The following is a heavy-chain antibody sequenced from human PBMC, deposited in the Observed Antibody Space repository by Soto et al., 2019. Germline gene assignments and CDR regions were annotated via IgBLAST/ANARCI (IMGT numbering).Heavy chain of an antibody. D-gene: IGHD3-9*01. CDR3: EKGIGSARYFDW. CDR1: GFTFSSYA. CDR2: ITEGGGGT. J-gene: IGHJ4*02. Sequence: EVQLLESGGGLVQPGGSLRLSCAASGFTFSSYAMTWVRQAPGQGLEWVSSITEGGGGTHYGGSEKGRFTISRDNSDKTLYLQMNSLRAEDTDIYYCEKGIGSARYFDWWGQGTLVTVSS. V-gene: IGHV3-23*01.